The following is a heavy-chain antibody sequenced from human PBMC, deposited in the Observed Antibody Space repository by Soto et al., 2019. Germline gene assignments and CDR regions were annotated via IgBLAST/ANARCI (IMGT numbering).Heavy chain of an antibody. J-gene: IGHJ3*02. CDR1: GGSVSSGSYY. CDR2: IYYSGST. Sequence: QVQLQESGPGLVKPSETLSLTCTVSGGSVSSGSYYWSWIRQPPGKGLEWIGYIYYSGSTNYNPPLKSRVTISVDTSKIQFSLKLSSVSAADTAVYYCARPMESSGYVWDAFDIWGQGTMVTVSS. V-gene: IGHV4-61*01. CDR3: ARPMESSGYVWDAFDI. D-gene: IGHD3-22*01.